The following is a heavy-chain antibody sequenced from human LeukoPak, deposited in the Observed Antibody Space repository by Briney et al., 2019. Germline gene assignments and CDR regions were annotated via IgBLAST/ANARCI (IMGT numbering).Heavy chain of an antibody. Sequence: GGSLRLSCAASGFTFSSYWMHWVRQAPGKGLVWVSRINTDGSSTSYADSVKGRFTISRDNAKNTLYLQMNSLRAEDTAVYYCARDYGDYDPDYWGQGTLVTVSS. CDR2: INTDGSST. CDR1: GFTFSSYW. V-gene: IGHV3-74*01. J-gene: IGHJ4*02. D-gene: IGHD4-17*01. CDR3: ARDYGDYDPDY.